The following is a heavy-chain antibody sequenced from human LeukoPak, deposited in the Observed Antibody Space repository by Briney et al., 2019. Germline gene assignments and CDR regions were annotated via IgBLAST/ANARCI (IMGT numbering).Heavy chain of an antibody. D-gene: IGHD6-13*01. Sequence: NPSETLSLTFTVSGGSISSSSYYWGWIRQPPGKGLEWIGSIYHSGSTYYNPSLKSRVTISVDTSKNQFSLKLSSVTAADTAVYYCARDAAGIAAAEGWFDPWGQGTLVTVSS. CDR3: ARDAAGIAAAEGWFDP. CDR1: GGSISSSSYY. V-gene: IGHV4-39*07. J-gene: IGHJ5*02. CDR2: IYHSGST.